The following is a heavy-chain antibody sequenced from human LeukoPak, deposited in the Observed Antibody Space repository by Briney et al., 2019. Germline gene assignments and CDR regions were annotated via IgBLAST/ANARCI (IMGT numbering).Heavy chain of an antibody. CDR1: GFTFSSYG. V-gene: IGHV3-33*01. CDR3: ARDGQQWLVFDYYYGMDV. D-gene: IGHD6-19*01. CDR2: IWYDGSNK. Sequence: AGGSLRLSCAASGFTFSSYGMHWVRQAPGKGLEWVAVIWYDGSNKYYADSVKGRFTISRDNSKNTLYLQMNSLRAEDTAMYYCARDGQQWLVFDYYYGMDVWGKGTTVTVSS. J-gene: IGHJ6*04.